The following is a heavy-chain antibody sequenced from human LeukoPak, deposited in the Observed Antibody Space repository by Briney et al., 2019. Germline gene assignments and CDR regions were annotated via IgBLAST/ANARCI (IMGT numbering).Heavy chain of an antibody. D-gene: IGHD6-19*01. J-gene: IGHJ1*01. CDR1: GFTFSSYG. Sequence: GGSLRLSCAASGFTFSSYGMHWVRQAPGKGLEWVAFIRYDGSNKYYADSVKGRFTISRDNSKNTLYLQMNSLRAEDTAVYYCAKDPSSGWLNAEYFQHWGQGTLATVSS. CDR2: IRYDGSNK. CDR3: AKDPSSGWLNAEYFQH. V-gene: IGHV3-30*02.